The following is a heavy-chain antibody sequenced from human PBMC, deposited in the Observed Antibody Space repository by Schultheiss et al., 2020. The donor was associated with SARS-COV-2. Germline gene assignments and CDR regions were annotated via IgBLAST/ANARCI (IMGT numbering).Heavy chain of an antibody. J-gene: IGHJ4*02. Sequence: GGSLRLSCAASGFTFSSYWMHWVRQAPGKGLEWVAVIWYDGSNKYYADSVKGRFSISRDNSKNTLYLQMSSLRVEDTAVYFCASYGYCSSTTCYPSHWGQGTPVTVSS. CDR2: IWYDGSNK. CDR3: ASYGYCSSTTCYPSH. V-gene: IGHV3-33*08. D-gene: IGHD2-2*01. CDR1: GFTFSSYW.